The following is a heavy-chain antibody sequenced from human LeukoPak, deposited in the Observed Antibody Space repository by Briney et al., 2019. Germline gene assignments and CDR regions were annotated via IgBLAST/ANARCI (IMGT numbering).Heavy chain of an antibody. CDR2: TYYRSRWFN. J-gene: IGHJ4*02. D-gene: IGHD3-10*01. V-gene: IGHV6-1*01. CDR1: GDSVSSTGAA. Sequence: SQTLSLTCAISGDSVSSTGAAWYWIRQSPSRGLEWLGRTYYRSRWFNDYAVSVKSRITINPDTSKNQFSLQLNSVTPGDTAVYYCARDPSGDQGLDYWGQETLVTVSS. CDR3: ARDPSGDQGLDY.